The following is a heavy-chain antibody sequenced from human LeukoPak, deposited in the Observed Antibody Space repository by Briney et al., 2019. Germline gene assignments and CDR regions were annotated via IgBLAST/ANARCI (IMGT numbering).Heavy chain of an antibody. D-gene: IGHD5-24*01. CDR2: IYHSGIT. CDR1: GGSFSGYS. Sequence: SETLSLTCAVYGGSFSGYSWTWIRQSPGKGLEWIGEIYHSGITNYNPSLKSRVTISVDTSKNQFSLKLSSVTAADTAVYYCARLARGRWLPEYYFDYWGQGTLVTVSS. CDR3: ARLARGRWLPEYYFDY. V-gene: IGHV4-34*01. J-gene: IGHJ4*02.